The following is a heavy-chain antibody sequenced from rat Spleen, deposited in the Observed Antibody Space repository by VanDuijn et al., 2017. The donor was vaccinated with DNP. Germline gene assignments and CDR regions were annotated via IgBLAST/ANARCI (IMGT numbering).Heavy chain of an antibody. Sequence: EVQLVESGGGLVQPGRSLKLSCAASGFTFSNHDMAWVRQAPTKGLEWVASISTSGGSTYYRDSMKGRFTVSRDNAKSTLYLQMDSLRSEDTATYYCARWNSGSYSMDAWGQGTSVTVSS. J-gene: IGHJ4*01. CDR1: GFTFSNHD. CDR2: ISTSGGST. D-gene: IGHD4-3*01. V-gene: IGHV5-25*01. CDR3: ARWNSGSYSMDA.